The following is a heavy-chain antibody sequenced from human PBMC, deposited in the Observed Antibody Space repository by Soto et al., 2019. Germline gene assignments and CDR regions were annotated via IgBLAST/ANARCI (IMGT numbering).Heavy chain of an antibody. CDR3: VATYGDYLDY. Sequence: GESLKIACKGSGYKFTTYWIGWVRQMPGKGLEWMAIIYPDDSDSRYSPSFQGQVTISADKSISTAYLQWSSLKASDTAIYYCVATYGDYLDYWGQGTLVTVSS. J-gene: IGHJ4*02. CDR2: IYPDDSDS. CDR1: GYKFTTYW. V-gene: IGHV5-51*01. D-gene: IGHD4-17*01.